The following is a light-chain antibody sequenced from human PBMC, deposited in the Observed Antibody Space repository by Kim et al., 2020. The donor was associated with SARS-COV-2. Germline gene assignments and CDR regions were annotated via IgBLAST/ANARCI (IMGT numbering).Light chain of an antibody. J-gene: IGKJ1*01. CDR3: QQYNSYPWT. Sequence: ASVGDRGNITCRVSQSISSWLAWDQQKPGKAPQLLTYDASSLESGVPSRFSGSGSGTEFTLTISSLQPDDFATYYCQQYNSYPWTFGQGTKVDIK. V-gene: IGKV1-5*01. CDR1: QSISSW. CDR2: DAS.